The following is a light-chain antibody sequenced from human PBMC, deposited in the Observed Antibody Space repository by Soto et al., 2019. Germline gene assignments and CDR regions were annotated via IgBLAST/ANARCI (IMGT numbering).Light chain of an antibody. Sequence: EIVLTQSPATLSLSPGERATLSCSASQSVSSYLAWYQQKPGQAPRLLIYGASTRATGIPARFSGSGSGTEFTLTISSLQSEDFAVYYCQQYNNWPLWTFGQGTKVDI. CDR2: GAS. V-gene: IGKV3-15*01. CDR3: QQYNNWPLWT. J-gene: IGKJ1*01. CDR1: QSVSSY.